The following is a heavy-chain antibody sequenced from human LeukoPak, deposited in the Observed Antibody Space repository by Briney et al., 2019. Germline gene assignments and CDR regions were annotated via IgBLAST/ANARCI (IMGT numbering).Heavy chain of an antibody. V-gene: IGHV3-9*01. J-gene: IGHJ6*02. CDR1: GFTFDDYA. CDR2: ISWNSGSI. Sequence: GGSLRLSCAASGFTFDDYAMHWVRQAPGKGLEWVSGISWNSGSIGYADSVKGRFTISRDNAKNSLYLQMSSLRAEDTALYYCAKAPYYYYGMDVWGQGTTVTVSS. CDR3: AKAPYYYYGMDV.